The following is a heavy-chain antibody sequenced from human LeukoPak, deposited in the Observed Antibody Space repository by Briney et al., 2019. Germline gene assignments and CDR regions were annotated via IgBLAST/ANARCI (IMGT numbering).Heavy chain of an antibody. Sequence: KSSETLSLTCTVSGGSISSYYWSWIRQPAGKGLELIGRIYTSGTTNYNPSFKSRVTMSVDTSKNQFSPKLSSVTAADTAVYYCARAPTGTGGWNWFDPWGQGTLVTVSS. V-gene: IGHV4-4*07. CDR1: GGSISSYY. CDR2: IYTSGTT. CDR3: ARAPTGTGGWNWFDP. J-gene: IGHJ5*02. D-gene: IGHD1-1*01.